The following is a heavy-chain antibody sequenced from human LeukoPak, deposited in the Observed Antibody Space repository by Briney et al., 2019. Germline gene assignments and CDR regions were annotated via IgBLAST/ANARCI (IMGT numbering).Heavy chain of an antibody. CDR2: TYYRSKWYN. CDR1: GDSVSSNSAA. CDR3: AIQSKGYTYGYNY. D-gene: IGHD5-18*01. J-gene: IGHJ4*02. Sequence: SQTLSLTCAISGDSVSSNSAAWNWIRQSPSRGLEWLGRTYYRSKWYNDYAVSVKSRITINPDTSKNQFSLRLTSVTAADTALYYCAIQSKGYTYGYNYWGQGTLVTVSS. V-gene: IGHV6-1*01.